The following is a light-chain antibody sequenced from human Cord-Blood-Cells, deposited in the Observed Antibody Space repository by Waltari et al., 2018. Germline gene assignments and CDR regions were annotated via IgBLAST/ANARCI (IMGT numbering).Light chain of an antibody. CDR3: QQYGRSPMYT. Sequence: EIVLTQSQGTRSLCAGEIDTLSCRASQSVSSSYLAWYQQKPGQAPRLLIYGASRSATGIPDRFSGSGSGTDFTLTISRLEPEDFAVYYCQQYGRSPMYTFGQGTKLEIK. V-gene: IGKV3-20*01. CDR1: QSVSSSY. CDR2: GAS. J-gene: IGKJ2*01.